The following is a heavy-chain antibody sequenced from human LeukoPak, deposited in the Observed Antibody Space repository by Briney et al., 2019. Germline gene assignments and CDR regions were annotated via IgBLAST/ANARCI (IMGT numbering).Heavy chain of an antibody. Sequence: GGSLRLSCVASGFTFSSYWMHWVRQAPGKGLVWVSRISGDESTTSYADSVKGRFTISRDNAKNTLFLRMSSLRVEDTAVYYCAGGSTLDRGLVYYWGQGTLVTVSS. CDR3: AGGSTLDRGLVYY. D-gene: IGHD3-10*01. CDR2: ISGDESTT. CDR1: GFTFSSYW. V-gene: IGHV3-74*01. J-gene: IGHJ4*02.